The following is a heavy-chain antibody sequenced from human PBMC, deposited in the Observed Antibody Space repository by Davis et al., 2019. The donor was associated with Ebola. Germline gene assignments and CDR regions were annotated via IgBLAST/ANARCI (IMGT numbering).Heavy chain of an antibody. V-gene: IGHV1-18*01. CDR1: GYTFTSYG. D-gene: IGHD2-15*01. CDR2: ISAYNGNT. Sequence: ASVKVSCKASGYTFTSYGISWVRQAPGQGLEWMGWISAYNGNTNYAQKLQGRVTMTTDTSTNTAYMELRSLRSDDTAVYYCARGHCSGGSCYSSDIWGQGTMVTVSS. CDR3: ARGHCSGGSCYSSDI. J-gene: IGHJ3*02.